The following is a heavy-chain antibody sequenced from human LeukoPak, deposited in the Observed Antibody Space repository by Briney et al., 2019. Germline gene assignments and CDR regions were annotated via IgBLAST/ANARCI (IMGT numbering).Heavy chain of an antibody. V-gene: IGHV3-30*04. CDR1: GFTFNSYA. CDR2: ISYDGSNK. Sequence: GRSLRLSCAASGFTFNSYAMHWVRQAPGKGLEWVTVISYDGSNKYYADSVKGRFTISRDNSKNTLYLQMNSLRAEDTAVYYCAREDIVVVPAAMFADGPGAFDIWGQGTMVTVSS. CDR3: AREDIVVVPAAMFADGPGAFDI. J-gene: IGHJ3*02. D-gene: IGHD2-2*01.